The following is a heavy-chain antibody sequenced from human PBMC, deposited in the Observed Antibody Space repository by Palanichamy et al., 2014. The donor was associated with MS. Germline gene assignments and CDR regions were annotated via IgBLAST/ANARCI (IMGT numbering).Heavy chain of an antibody. CDR3: AKGFGRDSRYYFDY. CDR1: GFTFSSYA. V-gene: IGHV3-23*01. Sequence: EVQLLESGGGLVQPGGSLRLSCAASGFTFSSYAMTWVRQAPGKGLEWVSSISASGGNTYYADSVKGRFTISRDNAKNTLYLQVNSLRVEDTAVYYCAKGFGRDSRYYFDYWGQGTLVTVSS. J-gene: IGHJ4*02. D-gene: IGHD2-21*02. CDR2: ISASGGNT.